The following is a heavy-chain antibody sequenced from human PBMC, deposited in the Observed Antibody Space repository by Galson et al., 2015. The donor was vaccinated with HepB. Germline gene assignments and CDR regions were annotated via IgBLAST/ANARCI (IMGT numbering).Heavy chain of an antibody. CDR1: GYTFTSYA. CDR3: ARSSGWSGYFDY. CDR2: INAGNGNT. Sequence: SVKVSCKASGYTFTSYAVHWVRQAPGQRLEWMGWINAGNGNTKYSQKFQGRVTITRDTSASTAYMELSSLRSEDTAVYYCARSSGWSGYFDYWGQGTLVTVSS. J-gene: IGHJ4*02. D-gene: IGHD6-19*01. V-gene: IGHV1-3*01.